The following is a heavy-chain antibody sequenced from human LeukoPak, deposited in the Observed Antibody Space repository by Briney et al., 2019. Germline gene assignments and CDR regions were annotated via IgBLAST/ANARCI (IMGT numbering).Heavy chain of an antibody. Sequence: GGSLRLSCAASGFTFSSYSMNWVRQAPGKGLEWVSSISSSSSYIYYADSVKGRFTISRDNAKNSPYLQMNSLRAEDTAVYYCAPDHGSGSYPFDYWGQGTLVTVSS. CDR3: APDHGSGSYPFDY. V-gene: IGHV3-21*01. D-gene: IGHD3-10*01. J-gene: IGHJ4*02. CDR1: GFTFSSYS. CDR2: ISSSSSYI.